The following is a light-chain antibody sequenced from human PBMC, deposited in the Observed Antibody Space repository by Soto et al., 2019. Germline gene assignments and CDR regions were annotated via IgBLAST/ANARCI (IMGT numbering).Light chain of an antibody. J-gene: IGLJ1*01. CDR3: NSYTGSSTPYV. Sequence: QSALTQPASVSGSPGQSITISCTGTSSDVGSYNYVSWYQQHPGKAPKLMIYDVSNRPSGVSNRFSGSKSGNTASLTISGLQAEDEAVYYCNSYTGSSTPYVFGTGTKVTVL. CDR2: DVS. CDR1: SSDVGSYNY. V-gene: IGLV2-14*03.